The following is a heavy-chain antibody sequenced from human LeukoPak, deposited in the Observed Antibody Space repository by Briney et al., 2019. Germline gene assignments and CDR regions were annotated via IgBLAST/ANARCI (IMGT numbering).Heavy chain of an antibody. CDR3: ARPLTLSLRGWFDP. D-gene: IGHD4-17*01. Sequence: GGSLRLSCAASGFTFSSYGMHWVRQAPGKGLEWVAVISYDGSNKYYADSVKGRFTISRDNSKNTLHLQMNSLRAEDTAVYYCARPLTLSLRGWFDPWGQGTLVTVSS. CDR2: ISYDGSNK. CDR1: GFTFSSYG. J-gene: IGHJ5*02. V-gene: IGHV3-30*04.